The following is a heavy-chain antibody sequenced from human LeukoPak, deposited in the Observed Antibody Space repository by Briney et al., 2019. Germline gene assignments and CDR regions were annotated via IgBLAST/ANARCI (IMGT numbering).Heavy chain of an antibody. Sequence: PGGSLRLSCAASGFTFSSYGMHWVRQAPGKGLEWVAVIWYDGSNKYYADSVKGRFTISRDNSKNTLYLQMNSLRAEDTAVYYCTTTMVREKRPFDYWGQGTLVTVSS. CDR3: TTTMVREKRPFDY. CDR2: IWYDGSNK. CDR1: GFTFSSYG. V-gene: IGHV3-33*01. D-gene: IGHD3-10*01. J-gene: IGHJ4*02.